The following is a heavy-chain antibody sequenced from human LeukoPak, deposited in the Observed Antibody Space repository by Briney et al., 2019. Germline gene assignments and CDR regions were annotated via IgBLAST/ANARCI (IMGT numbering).Heavy chain of an antibody. CDR3: ARAYGGLIDY. D-gene: IGHD3-16*01. J-gene: IGHJ4*02. Sequence: GGSLRLSCAASGFTFSSYAMHWVRQAPGKGLEWVAVISYDGSNKYYADSVKGRFTISRDNSKNTLYLQMNSLSGDDTSMYFCARAYGGLIDYWGQGTLVTVSS. CDR1: GFTFSSYA. V-gene: IGHV3-30*04. CDR2: ISYDGSNK.